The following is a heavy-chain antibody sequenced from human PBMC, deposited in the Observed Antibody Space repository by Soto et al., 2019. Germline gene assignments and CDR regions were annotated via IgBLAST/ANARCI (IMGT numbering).Heavy chain of an antibody. CDR3: ARGGWRQIDY. CDR1: GGSIGSYY. Sequence: QVQLQESGPGLVKPSETLSLTCSVSGGSIGSYYWSWIRQPPGKGLEWIGYIYYSGSTNYNPSLKSRVTISVDTAKNQCSLKLSSVTAADTAVYYCARGGWRQIDYWGQGTLGTVSS. J-gene: IGHJ4*02. CDR2: IYYSGST. V-gene: IGHV4-59*08. D-gene: IGHD3-3*01.